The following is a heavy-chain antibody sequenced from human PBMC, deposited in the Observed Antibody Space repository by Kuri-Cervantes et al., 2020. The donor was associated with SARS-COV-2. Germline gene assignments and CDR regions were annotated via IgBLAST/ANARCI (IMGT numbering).Heavy chain of an antibody. Sequence: GESLKISCAASGFTFSSYAMHWVRQAPGKGLEWVAVISYDGSNKYYADSVKGRFTISRDNPKNTLYLQMNRLTIEDTAVYYCARVYEYVRLAWGMDVWGQGTTVTVSS. J-gene: IGHJ6*02. V-gene: IGHV3-30-3*01. CDR1: GFTFSSYA. D-gene: IGHD2/OR15-2a*01. CDR3: ARVYEYVRLAWGMDV. CDR2: ISYDGSNK.